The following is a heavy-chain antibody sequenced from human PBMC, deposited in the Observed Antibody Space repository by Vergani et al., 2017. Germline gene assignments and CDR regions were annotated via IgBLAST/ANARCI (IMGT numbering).Heavy chain of an antibody. V-gene: IGHV3-11*04. Sequence: QVQLVESGGGLVKPGGSLRLSCAASGFTFSDHYMSWVRQAPGKGLEWISYMSSGDSIYYAHSVKGRFTVSRDNTKNTLYLQMNSLRAEDTAVYYCARETDTGSSVSYNYYAMDVWGQGTTVSVSS. CDR2: MSSGDSI. D-gene: IGHD3-9*01. CDR1: GFTFSDHY. J-gene: IGHJ6*02. CDR3: ARETDTGSSVSYNYYAMDV.